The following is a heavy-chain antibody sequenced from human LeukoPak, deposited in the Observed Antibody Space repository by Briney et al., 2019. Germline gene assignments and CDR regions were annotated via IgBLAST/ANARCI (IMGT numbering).Heavy chain of an antibody. CDR1: GYTFTGYY. CDR2: INPNSGGT. D-gene: IGHD2-15*01. J-gene: IGHJ5*02. Sequence: ASVKVSCKASGYTFTGYYMHWVRQAPGQGLEWMGWINPNSGGTNYAQKFQGRVTMTRDTSISTAYMELSRLRSDDTAVYYCARSGVVVAATFWFDPWGQGTLVTVSS. V-gene: IGHV1-2*02. CDR3: ARSGVVVAATFWFDP.